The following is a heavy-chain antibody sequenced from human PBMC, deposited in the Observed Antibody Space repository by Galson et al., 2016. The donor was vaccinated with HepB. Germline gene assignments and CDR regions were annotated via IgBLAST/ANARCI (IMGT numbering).Heavy chain of an antibody. CDR2: IYAGNGHT. Sequence: SVKVSCKASGYTFTSSGIPWMRQAPGQGLEWVGWIYAGNGHTTYAQNLQGRVTVTMDTSATTAYMELRRLTSDDTAVYYCARDSDYNVDYWGQGTLVTVSS. D-gene: IGHD4-17*01. V-gene: IGHV1-18*01. J-gene: IGHJ4*02. CDR1: GYTFTSSG. CDR3: ARDSDYNVDY.